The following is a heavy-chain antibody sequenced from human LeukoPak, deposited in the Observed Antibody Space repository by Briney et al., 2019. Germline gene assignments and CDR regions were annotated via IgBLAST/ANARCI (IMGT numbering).Heavy chain of an antibody. CDR3: ASAPRSGYFDY. J-gene: IGHJ4*02. CDR1: GYTFTSYY. Sequence: ASVKVSCKASGYTFTSYYMHWVRQAPGQGLEWMGIINPSGGSTSYAQKFQGRVTMTRDTSKSTVYMELSSLRSEDTAVYYCASAPRSGYFDYWGQGTLVTVSS. V-gene: IGHV1-46*01. CDR2: INPSGGST. D-gene: IGHD3-10*01.